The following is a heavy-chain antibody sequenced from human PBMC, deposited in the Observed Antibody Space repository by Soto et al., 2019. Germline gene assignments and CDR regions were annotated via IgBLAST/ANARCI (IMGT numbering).Heavy chain of an antibody. D-gene: IGHD3-10*01. CDR2: ISWNSGSI. V-gene: IGHV3-9*01. Sequence: GGSLRLSCAASGFTFDDYAMHWVRQAPGKGLEWVSGISWNSGSIGYADSVKGRFTISRDNAKNSLYLQMNSLRAEDTALYYCAKAAGHGGYYYYYMDVWGKGTTVTVSS. CDR3: AKAAGHGGYYYYYMDV. CDR1: GFTFDDYA. J-gene: IGHJ6*03.